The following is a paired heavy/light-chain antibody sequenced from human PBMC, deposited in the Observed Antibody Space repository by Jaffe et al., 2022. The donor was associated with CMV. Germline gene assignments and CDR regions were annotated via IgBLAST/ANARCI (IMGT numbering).Heavy chain of an antibody. CDR3: ARSHTPQYYYDSSGYYYYDYYYYMDV. D-gene: IGHD3-22*01. V-gene: IGHV3-74*01. CDR2: INSDGSST. CDR1: GFTFSSYW. Sequence: EVQLVESGGGLVQPGGSLRLSCAASGFTFSSYWMHWVRQAPGKGLVWVSRINSDGSSTSYADSVKGRFTISRDNAKNTLYLQMNSLRAEDTAVYYCARSHTPQYYYDSSGYYYYDYYYYMDVWGKGTTVTVSS. J-gene: IGHJ6*03.
Light chain of an antibody. CDR1: QSVSSY. J-gene: IGKJ3*01. CDR2: DAS. V-gene: IGKV3-11*01. Sequence: EIVLTQSPATLSLSPGERATLSCRASQSVSSYLAWYQQKPGQAPRLLIYDASNRATGIPARFSGSGSGTDFTLTISSLEPEDFAVYYCQQRSNWPVTFGPGTKVDIK. CDR3: QQRSNWPVT.